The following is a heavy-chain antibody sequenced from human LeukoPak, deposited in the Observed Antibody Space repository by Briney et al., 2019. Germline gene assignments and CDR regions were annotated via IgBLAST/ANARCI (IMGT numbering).Heavy chain of an antibody. CDR3: ARRMKSGWYDRSPRANTDY. D-gene: IGHD6-19*01. CDR2: INHSGST. Sequence: GSLRLSCAASGFTFSSYAMSWVRQAPGKGLEWIGEINHSGSTNYNPSLKSRVTISVDTSKNQFSLKLSSVTAADTAVYYCARRMKSGWYDRSPRANTDYWGQGTLVTVSS. CDR1: GFTFSSYA. J-gene: IGHJ4*02. V-gene: IGHV4-34*01.